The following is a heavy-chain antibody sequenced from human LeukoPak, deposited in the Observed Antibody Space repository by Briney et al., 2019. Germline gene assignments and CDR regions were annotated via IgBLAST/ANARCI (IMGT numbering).Heavy chain of an antibody. CDR3: AKDLNTAPPAYYYYYYGMDV. V-gene: IGHV3-30*18. Sequence: GGSLRLSCAASGFTFISYGMHWVRQAPGKGLEWVAVISSDGSNTFYADSVKGRFTISRDNSKNTLYLQMSSLNTEDTAVFYCAKDLNTAPPAYYYYYYGMDVWGQGTTVTVSS. CDR1: GFTFISYG. D-gene: IGHD2-2*02. CDR2: ISSDGSNT. J-gene: IGHJ6*02.